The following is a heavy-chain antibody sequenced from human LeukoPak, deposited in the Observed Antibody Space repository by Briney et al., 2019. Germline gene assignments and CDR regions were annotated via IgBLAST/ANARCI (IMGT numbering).Heavy chain of an antibody. D-gene: IGHD3-22*01. Sequence: SETLSLTCTVSGGSISSYYWSWIRQPAGKGLEWIGRIYTSGSTNYNPSLKSRVTMSVDTSKNQFSLKLSSVTAADTAVYYCARGGHYYDTEDTRDAFDMWGQGTMVTVSS. J-gene: IGHJ3*02. CDR3: ARGGHYYDTEDTRDAFDM. CDR2: IYTSGST. CDR1: GGSISSYY. V-gene: IGHV4-4*07.